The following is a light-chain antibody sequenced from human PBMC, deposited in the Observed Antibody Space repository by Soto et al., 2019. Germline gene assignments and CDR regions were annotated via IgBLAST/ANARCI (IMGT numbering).Light chain of an antibody. Sequence: QSALTQPASVSGSPGQSITISCTGTSSDVGGYNYCSWYQQHPVKAPKLMIYDVTNRPSGVADRFSGSKSGNTASLTISGLQDEDEAEYYCSSYTSSSPPYVFGTGTKVTVL. CDR2: DVT. CDR3: SSYTSSSPPYV. J-gene: IGLJ1*01. V-gene: IGLV2-14*01. CDR1: SSDVGGYNY.